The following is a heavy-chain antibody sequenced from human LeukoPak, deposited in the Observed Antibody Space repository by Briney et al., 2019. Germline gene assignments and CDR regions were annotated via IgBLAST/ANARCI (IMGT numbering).Heavy chain of an antibody. J-gene: IGHJ5*02. Sequence: SETLSLTCTVSGGSISSYYWSWIRQPPGKGLEWIGYIYYSGSTNYNPSLKSRVTISVDTSKNQFSLKLSSVTAADTAVYYCARGPLWFGELWNNWFDPWGQGTLVTVSS. V-gene: IGHV4-59*01. CDR2: IYYSGST. CDR1: GGSISSYY. CDR3: ARGPLWFGELWNNWFDP. D-gene: IGHD3-10*01.